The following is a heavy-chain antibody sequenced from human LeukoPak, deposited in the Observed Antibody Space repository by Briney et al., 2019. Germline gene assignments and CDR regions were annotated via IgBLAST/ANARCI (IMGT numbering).Heavy chain of an antibody. CDR3: ARDYDSFDY. D-gene: IGHD5-12*01. CDR2: ISYDGSNK. CDR1: GFTFSSYA. Sequence: GGSLRLSCAASGFTFSSYAMHWVRQAPGKGLEWVAVISYDGSNKYYADSVKGRFTVSRDNSKNTLYLQMNSLRAEDTAVYYCARDYDSFDYWGQGTLVTVSS. V-gene: IGHV3-30-3*01. J-gene: IGHJ4*02.